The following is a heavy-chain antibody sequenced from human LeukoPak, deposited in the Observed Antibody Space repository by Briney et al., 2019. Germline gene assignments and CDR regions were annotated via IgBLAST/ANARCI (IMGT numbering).Heavy chain of an antibody. CDR3: ARLDSSGWYRDYYYYGMDV. Sequence: GESLKISCKGSGYSFTSYWIGWVRQMPGKGLEWMGIIYPGDSDTRYSPSFQGQVTISADKSISTAYLQWSSLKASDTAMYYCARLDSSGWYRDYYYYGMDVWGQGTTVTVSS. V-gene: IGHV5-51*01. CDR1: GYSFTSYW. J-gene: IGHJ6*02. CDR2: IYPGDSDT. D-gene: IGHD6-19*01.